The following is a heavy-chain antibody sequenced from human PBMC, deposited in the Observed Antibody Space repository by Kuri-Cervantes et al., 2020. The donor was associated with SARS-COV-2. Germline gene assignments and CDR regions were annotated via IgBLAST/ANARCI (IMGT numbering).Heavy chain of an antibody. CDR3: ARASVSYYDILTGYYGTKNSPFDP. J-gene: IGHJ5*02. D-gene: IGHD3-9*01. Sequence: SVKVSCKASGGTFSSYAISWVRQAPGQGLEWMGGIIPIFGTANYAQKFQGRVAITADKSTSTAYMELSSLRSEDTAVYYCARASVSYYDILTGYYGTKNSPFDPWGQGTLVTVSS. V-gene: IGHV1-69*06. CDR1: GGTFSSYA. CDR2: IIPIFGTA.